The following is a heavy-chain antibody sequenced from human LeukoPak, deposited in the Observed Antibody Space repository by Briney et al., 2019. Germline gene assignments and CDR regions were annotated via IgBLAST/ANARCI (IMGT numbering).Heavy chain of an antibody. J-gene: IGHJ4*02. D-gene: IGHD2-2*01. Sequence: SQTLSLTCAISGDSVSSINVARNWIRPSPSRGLEWLGRTYYRSQWYNEYAVSVKGRITINPDTSKNQFSLHLTSVTPEDMAVYYCTRDYYCSSFSCSFDYWGQGTLVTVSS. CDR2: TYYRSQWYN. CDR3: TRDYYCSSFSCSFDY. CDR1: GDSVSSINVA. V-gene: IGHV6-1*01.